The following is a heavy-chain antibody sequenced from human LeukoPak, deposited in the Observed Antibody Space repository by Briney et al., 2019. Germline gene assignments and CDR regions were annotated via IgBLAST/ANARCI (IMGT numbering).Heavy chain of an antibody. D-gene: IGHD3-22*01. J-gene: IGHJ5*02. CDR1: GYTFTGYY. Sequence: GASVKVSCKASGYTFTGYYMHWVRQAPGQGLEWMGWINPNSGDTNYAQKFQGRVTMTRDTSISTAYMELSRLRSDDTAVYYCARSDYDSSGYGGPWGEGTLVTVSS. CDR3: ARSDYDSSGYGGP. V-gene: IGHV1-2*02. CDR2: INPNSGDT.